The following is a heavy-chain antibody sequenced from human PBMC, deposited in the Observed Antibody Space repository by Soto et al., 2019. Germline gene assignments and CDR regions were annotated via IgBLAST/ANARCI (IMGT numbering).Heavy chain of an antibody. V-gene: IGHV4-34*01. CDR1: GGSFSGYY. D-gene: IGHD3-9*01. J-gene: IGHJ2*01. CDR3: ARESHDILTGPPWVWYFDL. CDR2: INDRGSI. Sequence: QVQLQQWGAGPLRPLETLSLTCGVSGGSFSGYYWXXXRQSPGKGLEWIGEINDRGSINYNPSLKSRVSISVDTSKNHYSLNLRSVTAADTAVYYCARESHDILTGPPWVWYFDLWGRGTLVTVSS.